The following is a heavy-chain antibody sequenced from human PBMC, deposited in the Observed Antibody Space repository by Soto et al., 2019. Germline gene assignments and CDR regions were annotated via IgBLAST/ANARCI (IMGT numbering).Heavy chain of an antibody. CDR3: ARDSSGGMTTVNNGMDV. CDR1: GFTVSSNY. V-gene: IGHV3-53*01. CDR2: IYSGGGT. D-gene: IGHD4-4*01. Sequence: PGGSLRLSCAASGFTVSSNYMSWVRQAPGKGLGWVSVIYSGGGTYYADSVKGRFTISRDNSKNTLYLQMNSLRAEDTAVYYCARDSSGGMTTVNNGMDVWGQGTTVTVSS. J-gene: IGHJ6*02.